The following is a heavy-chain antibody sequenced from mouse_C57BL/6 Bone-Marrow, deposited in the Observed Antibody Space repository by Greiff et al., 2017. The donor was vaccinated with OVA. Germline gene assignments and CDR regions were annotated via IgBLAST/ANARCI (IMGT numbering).Heavy chain of an antibody. CDR3: ARARWLRFAY. Sequence: VQLQQSGPGLVQPSQSLSITCTVSGFSLTSYGVHWVCQPPGKGLEWLGVIWSGGSTDYNAAFISRLSISKDNSKSQVFFKMNSLQADDTAIYYCARARWLRFAYWGQGTLVTVSA. J-gene: IGHJ3*01. CDR2: IWSGGST. CDR1: GFSLTSYG. D-gene: IGHD2-3*01. V-gene: IGHV2-4*01.